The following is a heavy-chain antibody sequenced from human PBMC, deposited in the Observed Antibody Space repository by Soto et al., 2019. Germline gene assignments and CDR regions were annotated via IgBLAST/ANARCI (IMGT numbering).Heavy chain of an antibody. V-gene: IGHV4-59*01. CDR3: ARDSDYPYGMDV. D-gene: IGHD5-12*01. Sequence: PSETLSLTCTVSGGSISSYYWSWIRQPPGRGLEWIGYIYYSGSTNYNPSLKSRVTISVDTSKNQFSLKLSSVTAADTAVYYCARDSDYPYGMDVWGQGTTVTVSS. CDR2: IYYSGST. CDR1: GGSISSYY. J-gene: IGHJ6*02.